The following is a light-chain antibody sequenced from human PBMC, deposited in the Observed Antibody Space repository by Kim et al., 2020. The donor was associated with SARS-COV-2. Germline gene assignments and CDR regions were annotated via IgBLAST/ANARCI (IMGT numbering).Light chain of an antibody. J-gene: IGLJ1*01. CDR1: SNDVGDYDY. V-gene: IGLV2-14*03. CDR2: DVS. CDR3: CSYARGSAYV. Sequence: QSALTQPASVSGSPGQSITISCTGTSNDVGDYDYVSWYQQYPGKAPKLIIFDVSNRPSGVSGRFSGSKSGNTASLTISGLQDEDEADYYCCSYARGSAYVFGTGTKSPS.